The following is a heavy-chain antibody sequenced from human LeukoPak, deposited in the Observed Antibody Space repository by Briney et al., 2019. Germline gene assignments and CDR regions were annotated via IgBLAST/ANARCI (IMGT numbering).Heavy chain of an antibody. J-gene: IGHJ4*02. V-gene: IGHV3-74*01. CDR3: AREKVVRFGPFDY. CDR2: ISSDGSDT. Sequence: GGSLRLSCAVSGFTFSNSLMHWVRQAPGKGLVWVSRISSDGSDTDYADSVKGRFTISRDNAKNTLYLQMDSLRAEDTAVYYCAREKVVRFGPFDYWGQGALVTVSS. CDR1: GFTFSNSL. D-gene: IGHD3-3*01.